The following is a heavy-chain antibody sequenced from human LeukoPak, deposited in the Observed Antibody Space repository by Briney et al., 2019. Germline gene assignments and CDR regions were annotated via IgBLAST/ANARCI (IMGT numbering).Heavy chain of an antibody. Sequence: GGSLRLSCAASGFSVSSNYMSWVRQTPGKGLEWVSVIYIGASTYYADSVKGRFTISRDNSKNTLYLQMNSLRAEDTAVYYCVRDARWPPTFPYWGQGALVTVSS. CDR1: GFSVSSNY. J-gene: IGHJ4*02. CDR3: VRDARWPPTFPY. V-gene: IGHV3-53*01. D-gene: IGHD2/OR15-2a*01. CDR2: IYIGAST.